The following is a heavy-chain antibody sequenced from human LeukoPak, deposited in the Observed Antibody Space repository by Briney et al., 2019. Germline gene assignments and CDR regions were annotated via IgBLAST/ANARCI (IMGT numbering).Heavy chain of an antibody. CDR3: ARDGFPSVRGVIDAFDI. CDR1: GFTFSSYA. Sequence: GGSQRLSCAASGFTFSSYAMSWVRQAPGKGLEWVSAISGSGGSTYYADSVKGRFTISRDNSKNTLYLQMNSLRAEDTAVYYCARDGFPSVRGVIDAFDIWGQGTMVTVSS. D-gene: IGHD3-10*01. V-gene: IGHV3-23*01. CDR2: ISGSGGST. J-gene: IGHJ3*02.